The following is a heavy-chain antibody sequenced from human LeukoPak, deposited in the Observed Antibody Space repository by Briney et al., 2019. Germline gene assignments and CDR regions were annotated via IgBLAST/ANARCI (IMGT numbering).Heavy chain of an antibody. CDR3: ARAFEGGFDP. J-gene: IGHJ5*02. CDR1: GYIFIGYY. Sequence: GASVKVSCKASGYIFIGYYMHWVRQAPGQGLEWMGRINPNGGGTNYAQKFQGRVTMTRDTSISTAYMELSRLRFDYTAVYYCARAFEGGFDPWGQGTLVTVSS. V-gene: IGHV1-2*02. CDR2: INPNGGGT.